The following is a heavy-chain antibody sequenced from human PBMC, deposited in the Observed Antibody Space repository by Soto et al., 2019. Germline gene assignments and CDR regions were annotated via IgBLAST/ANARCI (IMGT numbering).Heavy chain of an antibody. V-gene: IGHV3-23*01. Sequence: GGSLRLSCAASGFTFSTYAMSWVRQAPGKGLEWVSSITAGGGSTYYADSVKGRFTISRDNSKNTLYVQMNSLRAEDTAVYYCAKGRTSGWYEWDYWGQGDLVTVSS. CDR1: GFTFSTYA. CDR2: ITAGGGST. CDR3: AKGRTSGWYEWDY. D-gene: IGHD6-19*01. J-gene: IGHJ4*02.